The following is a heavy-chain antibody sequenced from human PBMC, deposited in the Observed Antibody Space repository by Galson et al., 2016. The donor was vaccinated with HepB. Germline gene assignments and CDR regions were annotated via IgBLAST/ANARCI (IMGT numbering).Heavy chain of an antibody. CDR2: VNPGNGKT. CDR3: ARVHVGLVALDS. J-gene: IGHJ4*02. CDR1: GYTFTAYT. V-gene: IGHV1-3*01. Sequence: SVKVSCKASGYTFTAYTIHWLRQAPGQRLEWMGWVNPGNGKTMYSQKFQGRVTITRDTSAITTYLELSSLKSEDTAVYYCARVHVGLVALDSWGQGTLVTVSS. D-gene: IGHD5-12*01.